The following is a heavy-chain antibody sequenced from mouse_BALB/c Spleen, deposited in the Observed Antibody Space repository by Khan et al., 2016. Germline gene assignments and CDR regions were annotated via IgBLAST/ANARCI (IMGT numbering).Heavy chain of an antibody. CDR1: GYTFTSYT. V-gene: IGHV1-4*01. CDR3: AREGWLLGYFDY. D-gene: IGHD2-3*01. CDR2: IAPRSDYT. J-gene: IGHJ2*01. Sequence: QVQLQQSGAELARPGASVKMSCKASGYTFTSYTMFWVKQRPGQGLEWIGYIAPRSDYTDYNQKFKDKATLTADKSSTTAYMQLNSLTSDDSAVYSCAREGWLLGYFDYWGQGTTLTVSS.